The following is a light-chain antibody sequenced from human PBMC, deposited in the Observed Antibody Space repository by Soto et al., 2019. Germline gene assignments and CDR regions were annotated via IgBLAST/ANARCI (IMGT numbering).Light chain of an antibody. CDR3: QQYNDYPWT. J-gene: IGKJ1*01. CDR1: QRISSW. CDR2: KAS. V-gene: IGKV1-5*03. Sequence: DIQMTQSPSTLSASVGDRVTITCRASQRISSWLAWYQQKPGKAPKLLIYKASSLESGVPSRFSGSQSGTEFTLTISSLQPDDSATYYCQQYNDYPWTFGQGTKVEIK.